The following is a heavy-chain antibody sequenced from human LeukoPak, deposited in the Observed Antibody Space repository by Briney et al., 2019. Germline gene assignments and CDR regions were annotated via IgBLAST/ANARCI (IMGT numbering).Heavy chain of an antibody. D-gene: IGHD3-22*01. CDR1: GFTFSSYG. J-gene: IGHJ4*02. Sequence: PGGSLRLSCAASGFTFSSYGMHWVRQAPGKGLEWVAVIWYDGSNKYYADSVKGRFTISRDNSKNTLYLQMNSLRAEDTAVYYCARDGHYYDCSGLLDYWGQGTLVTVSS. CDR3: ARDGHYYDCSGLLDY. CDR2: IWYDGSNK. V-gene: IGHV3-33*01.